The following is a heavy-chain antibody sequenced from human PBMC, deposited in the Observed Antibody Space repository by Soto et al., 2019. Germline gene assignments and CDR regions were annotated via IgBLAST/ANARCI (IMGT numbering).Heavy chain of an antibody. CDR2: ISGSGGST. D-gene: IGHD5-12*01. CDR3: AKSTVDIVAVYLDY. J-gene: IGHJ4*02. Sequence: PGVSLRLSCAASAFTFNNYAMSWVRQAPGKGLEWVSAISGSGGSTYYADSVKGRFTISRDNSKNTLYLQMNSLRAEDTAVYYCAKSTVDIVAVYLDYWGQGTLVTVSA. CDR1: AFTFNNYA. V-gene: IGHV3-23*01.